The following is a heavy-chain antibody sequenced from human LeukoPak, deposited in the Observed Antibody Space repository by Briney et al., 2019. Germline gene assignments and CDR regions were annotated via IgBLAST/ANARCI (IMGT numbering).Heavy chain of an antibody. D-gene: IGHD6-19*01. J-gene: IGHJ4*02. V-gene: IGHV4-4*07. CDR2: IHSSGST. CDR3: ARRDINSGWSFDA. CDR1: GGSISNYH. Sequence: SETLSLTCTVSGGSISNYHWSWIRQPAGKGLEWIAQIHSSGSTNYNPPLKSRVSISIDTTEDQVSLTIRSVTAADTAFYYCARRDINSGWSFDAWGQGSLVTVSS.